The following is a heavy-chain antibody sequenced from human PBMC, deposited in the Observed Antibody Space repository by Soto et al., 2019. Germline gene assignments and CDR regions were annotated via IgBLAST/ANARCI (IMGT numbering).Heavy chain of an antibody. Sequence: QLQLQESGPGLVKPSETLSLACTVSGASISSDRYYWDWIRQPPGKGLEWIGRVYYSGTTYYNPSLKSRVTVSVDTSKNQFSLNLRSVTAADTAVYYCARHAADDSVWGNDEDKDYWGQGTLVTVSS. V-gene: IGHV4-39*01. CDR2: VYYSGTT. CDR3: ARHAADDSVWGNDEDKDY. D-gene: IGHD3-16*01. CDR1: GASISSDRYY. J-gene: IGHJ4*02.